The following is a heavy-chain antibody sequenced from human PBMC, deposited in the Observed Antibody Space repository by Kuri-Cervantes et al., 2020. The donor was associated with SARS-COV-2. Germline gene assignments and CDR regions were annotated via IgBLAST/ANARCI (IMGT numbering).Heavy chain of an antibody. V-gene: IGHV3-30*02. CDR2: IRYDGSNK. D-gene: IGHD3-22*01. CDR1: GFTFSSYG. J-gene: IGHJ4*02. Sequence: GGSLRLSCAASGFTFSSYGMHWVRQAPGKGLEWVAFIRYDGSNKYYADSVKGRFTISRDNSKNTLYLQMNSLRAEDTAVYYCARRSSDYYWAMDYWGQGTLVTVSS. CDR3: ARRSSDYYWAMDY.